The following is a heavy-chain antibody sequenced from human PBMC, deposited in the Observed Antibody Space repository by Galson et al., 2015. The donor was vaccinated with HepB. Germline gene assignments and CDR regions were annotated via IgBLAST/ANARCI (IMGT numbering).Heavy chain of an antibody. CDR3: ARTIVVVTATEYYFDY. V-gene: IGHV4-59*01. CDR1: GGSISSYY. J-gene: IGHJ4*02. Sequence: ETLSLTCTVSGGSISSYYWSWIRQPPGKGLEWIGYIYYSGSTNYNPSLKSRVTISVDTSKNQFSLKLSSVTAADTAVYYCARTIVVVTATEYYFDYWGQGTLVTVSS. D-gene: IGHD2-21*02. CDR2: IYYSGST.